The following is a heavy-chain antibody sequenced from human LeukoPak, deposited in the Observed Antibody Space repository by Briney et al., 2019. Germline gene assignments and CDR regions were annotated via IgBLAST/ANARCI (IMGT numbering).Heavy chain of an antibody. V-gene: IGHV3-21*04. Sequence: PGGSLRLSCTASGFTFSSYSMNWVRQAPGKGLEWVSSISSSSYIYYADSVKGRFTISRDNAKNSLYLQMNSLRAEDTALYYCAKDEGLVVLDYWGQGTLVTVSS. J-gene: IGHJ4*02. CDR1: GFTFSSYS. CDR3: AKDEGLVVLDY. CDR2: ISSSSYI. D-gene: IGHD3-22*01.